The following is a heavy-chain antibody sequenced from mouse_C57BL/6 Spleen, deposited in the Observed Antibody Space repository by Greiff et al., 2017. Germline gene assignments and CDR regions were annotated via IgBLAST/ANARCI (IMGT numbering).Heavy chain of an antibody. J-gene: IGHJ2*01. CDR2: ISSGSSTI. Sequence: EVKLMESGGGLVKPGGSLKLSCAASGFTFSDYGMHWVRQAPEKGLEWVAYISSGSSTIYYADTVKGRFTISRDNAKNTLFLQMTSLRSEDTAMYYCARWGSVVAPFDYWGQGTTLTVSS. V-gene: IGHV5-17*01. CDR3: ARWGSVVAPFDY. D-gene: IGHD1-1*01. CDR1: GFTFSDYG.